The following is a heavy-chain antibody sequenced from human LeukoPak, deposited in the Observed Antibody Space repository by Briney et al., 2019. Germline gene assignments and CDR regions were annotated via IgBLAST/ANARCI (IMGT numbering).Heavy chain of an antibody. J-gene: IGHJ4*02. CDR2: IYYSGST. CDR1: GDSISSYY. D-gene: IGHD4-17*01. V-gene: IGHV4-59*08. Sequence: SETLSLTCTVSGDSISSYYWSWIRQPPGKGLEWIGYIYYSGSTNYNPSLKSRVTISVDTSKSQFSLKLSSVTAADTAVYYCARHEYGDFHFDYWGQGTLVTVSS. CDR3: ARHEYGDFHFDY.